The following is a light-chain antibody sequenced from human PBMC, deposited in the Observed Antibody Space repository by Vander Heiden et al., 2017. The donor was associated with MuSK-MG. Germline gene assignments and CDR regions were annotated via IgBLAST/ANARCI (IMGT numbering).Light chain of an antibody. CDR2: GAS. V-gene: IGKV3-15*01. J-gene: IGKJ1*01. CDR3: QQYNNWPPWT. CDR1: QSVSSA. Sequence: EVVMTQSPATLSVFPGERATLSCRASQSVSSALAWYQQKPGQAPRLLIYGASTRATGIPARFSGSGSGTEFTLSISSLQSEDFAVYYCQQYNNWPPWTFGQGTKVEVK.